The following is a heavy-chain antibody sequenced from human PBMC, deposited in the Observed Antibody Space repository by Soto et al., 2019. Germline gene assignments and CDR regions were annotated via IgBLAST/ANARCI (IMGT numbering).Heavy chain of an antibody. J-gene: IGHJ6*02. CDR2: FIPIFGTA. CDR1: GGTFSSYA. D-gene: IGHD5-18*01. Sequence: QVQLVQSGAEVKKPGSSVKVSCKASGGTFSSYAISWVRQAPGQGLEWMGGFIPIFGTANYAQKFQGRVTITADESTSTAYMELSSLRSEDTAVYYCARRGYSYGAYYYYYGMDVWGQGTTVTVSS. CDR3: ARRGYSYGAYYYYYGMDV. V-gene: IGHV1-69*01.